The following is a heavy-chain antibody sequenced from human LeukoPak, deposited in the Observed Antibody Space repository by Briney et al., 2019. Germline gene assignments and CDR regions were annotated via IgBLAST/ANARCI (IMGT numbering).Heavy chain of an antibody. V-gene: IGHV1-18*01. CDR1: VYTFTTYG. CDR2: ISAYNGNA. D-gene: IGHD6-6*01. Sequence: ASVKASCKASVYTFTTYGINWVRQAPGQGLEWMGWISAYNGNANYAQNLQGRVTLTTDTSASTAYMELRSLRSDDTAVYYCARDLIAARPGWFDPWGQGTLVIVSS. J-gene: IGHJ5*02. CDR3: ARDLIAARPGWFDP.